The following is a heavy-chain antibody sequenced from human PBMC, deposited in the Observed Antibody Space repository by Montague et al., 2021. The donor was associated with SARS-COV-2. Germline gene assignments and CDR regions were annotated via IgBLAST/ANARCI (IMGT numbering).Heavy chain of an antibody. CDR3: VTRPPDGTWPFDY. CDR1: GSSISTGPFY. D-gene: IGHD6-13*01. Sequence: TLSLTCTVPGSSISTGPFYWGWIRQSPGRVLEWIGYIYYSGSTYYNPSLNSRITMSVDPSKNQFSLTLSAVTAADTAIYYCVTRPPDGTWPFDYWGPGILVPVS. V-gene: IGHV4-31*03. CDR2: IYYSGST. J-gene: IGHJ4*02.